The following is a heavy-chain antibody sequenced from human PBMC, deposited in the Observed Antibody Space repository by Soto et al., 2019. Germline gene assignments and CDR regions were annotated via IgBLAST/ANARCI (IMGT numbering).Heavy chain of an antibody. J-gene: IGHJ6*02. CDR1: GYTFTSYG. D-gene: IGHD2-2*01. CDR3: ARGVVVVPAAPTTYYGMDV. CDR2: ISAYNGNT. V-gene: IGHV1-18*01. Sequence: GASVKVSCKASGYTFTSYGISWVRQAPGQGLEWMGWISAYNGNTNYAQKFQGWVTMTRDTSISTAYMELSRLRSDDTAVYYCARGVVVVPAAPTTYYGMDVWGQGTTVTVSS.